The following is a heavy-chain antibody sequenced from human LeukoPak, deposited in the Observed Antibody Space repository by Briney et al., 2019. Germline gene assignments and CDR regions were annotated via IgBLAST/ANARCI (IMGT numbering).Heavy chain of an antibody. CDR2: INSDGSST. V-gene: IGHV3-74*01. CDR3: ARGEYDYVWGSYRSPVDY. J-gene: IGHJ4*02. Sequence: PGGSLRLSCAASGFTFSSYWMPWVRQAPGKGLVWVSRINSDGSSTSYADSVKGRFTISRDNAKNTLYLQMNSLRAEDTAVYYCARGEYDYVWGSYRSPVDYWGQGTLVTVSS. CDR1: GFTFSSYW. D-gene: IGHD3-16*02.